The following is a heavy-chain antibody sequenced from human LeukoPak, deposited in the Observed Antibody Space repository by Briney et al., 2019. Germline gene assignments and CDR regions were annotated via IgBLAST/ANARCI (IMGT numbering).Heavy chain of an antibody. J-gene: IGHJ4*02. V-gene: IGHV4-61*02. D-gene: IGHD6-13*01. CDR2: IYTSGST. CDR3: ARGPDKSIAAAGTGGRFDY. CDR1: GGSISSGSYY. Sequence: SETLSLTCTVSGGSISSGSYYWSWIRQPAGKGLEWIGRIYTSGSTNYNPSLKSRVTISVDTSKNQFSLKLSSVTAADTAVYYCARGPDKSIAAAGTGGRFDYWGQGTLVTVSS.